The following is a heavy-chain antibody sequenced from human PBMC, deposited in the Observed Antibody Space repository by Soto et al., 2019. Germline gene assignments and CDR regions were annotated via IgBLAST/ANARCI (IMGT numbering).Heavy chain of an antibody. CDR3: ARVETTVTPGDHYYGMDV. D-gene: IGHD4-4*01. CDR1: GGTFSSYA. J-gene: IGHJ6*02. V-gene: IGHV1-69*13. Sequence: SVKVSCKASGGTFSSYAISWVRQAPGQGLEWMGGIIPIFGTANYAQKFQGRVTITADESTSTAYMELSSLRSEDTAVYYCARVETTVTPGDHYYGMDVWGQGTTVTVSS. CDR2: IIPIFGTA.